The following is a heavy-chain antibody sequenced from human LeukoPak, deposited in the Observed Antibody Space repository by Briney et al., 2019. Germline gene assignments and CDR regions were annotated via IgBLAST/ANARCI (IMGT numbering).Heavy chain of an antibody. D-gene: IGHD1-1*01. CDR3: TRLELPPPKRFDY. CDR1: GGSISSSSYY. J-gene: IGHJ4*02. Sequence: SETLSLTCTVSGGSISSSSYYWGWIRQPPGKGLEWIGSIYYSGSTYYNLSLRSRVTISVDTSKNQISLKLSSMTATDTAVYYCTRLELPPPKRFDYWGQGTLVTVSS. V-gene: IGHV4-39*01. CDR2: IYYSGST.